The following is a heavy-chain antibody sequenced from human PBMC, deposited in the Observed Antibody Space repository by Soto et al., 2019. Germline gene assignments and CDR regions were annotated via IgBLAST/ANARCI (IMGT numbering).Heavy chain of an antibody. J-gene: IGHJ4*02. CDR1: GFSLDTSGMS. Sequence: QITLKEAGPTLVKPTQTLALTCTFSGFSLDTSGMSVGWIRQPPGKALEWLALIYWDDDKRYSPSLKSRLIITKDTSKNQVVLTMTNMDPVATATYYCARPREYDFDYWGQGTLVTVSS. CDR2: IYWDDDK. CDR3: ARPREYDFDY. V-gene: IGHV2-5*02.